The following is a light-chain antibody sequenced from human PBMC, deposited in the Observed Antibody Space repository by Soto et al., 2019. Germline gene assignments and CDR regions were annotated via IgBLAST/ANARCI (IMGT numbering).Light chain of an antibody. Sequence: VLTQSPGTLSLSPGERATISCRASQSINSSYLAWYQHKPGQAPRLLFYGASSRATGIPHRFSGSASGTDFTRTISRLEPEDCGVYYCQHYGGSPPYTFGQGTRLEIK. CDR1: QSINSSY. CDR2: GAS. J-gene: IGKJ2*01. CDR3: QHYGGSPPYT. V-gene: IGKV3-20*01.